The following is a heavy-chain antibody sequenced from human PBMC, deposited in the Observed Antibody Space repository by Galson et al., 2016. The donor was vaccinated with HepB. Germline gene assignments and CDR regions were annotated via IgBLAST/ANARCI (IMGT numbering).Heavy chain of an antibody. J-gene: IGHJ4*02. CDR3: ARDPSVRLLRHFDF. Sequence: SVKVSCKASGYSFTTYTMNWVRQAPGQGLEWMGWINTNTGTPTYAQGFTGRFVFSLDTSVSTAYLEISSLKAEDTGVYYCARDPSVRLLRHFDFWGQGTLVTVSS. CDR1: GYSFTTYT. CDR2: INTNTGTP. V-gene: IGHV7-4-1*02. D-gene: IGHD6-25*01.